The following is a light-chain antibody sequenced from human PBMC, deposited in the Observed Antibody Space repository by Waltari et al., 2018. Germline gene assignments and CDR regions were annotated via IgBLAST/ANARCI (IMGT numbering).Light chain of an antibody. CDR2: EVS. CDR1: SSDVGGYNY. CDR3: SSYTSSSTLV. Sequence: QSALTQSASVSGSPGQSITISSTGTSSDVGGYNYVSWYQQHPGKAPKLMIYEVSNRPSGVSNRFSGSKSGNTASLTISGLQAEDEADYYCSSYTSSSTLVFGTGTKVTVL. J-gene: IGLJ1*01. V-gene: IGLV2-14*01.